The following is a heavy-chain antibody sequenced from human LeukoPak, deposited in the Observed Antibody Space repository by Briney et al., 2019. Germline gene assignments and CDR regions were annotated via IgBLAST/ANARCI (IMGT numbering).Heavy chain of an antibody. Sequence: GGSLRLSCAASGFTFSSYGMHWVRQAPGKRLEWVAFIRYDGSRKYYADSVKGRFTISRDNAKNSLYLQMNSLRAEDTAVYYCARDRDYRFSFDIWGQGTMVTVSS. J-gene: IGHJ3*02. V-gene: IGHV3-30*02. CDR2: IRYDGSRK. CDR1: GFTFSSYG. D-gene: IGHD4/OR15-4a*01. CDR3: ARDRDYRFSFDI.